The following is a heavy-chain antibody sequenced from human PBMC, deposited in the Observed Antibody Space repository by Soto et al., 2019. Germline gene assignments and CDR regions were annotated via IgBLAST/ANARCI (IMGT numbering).Heavy chain of an antibody. J-gene: IGHJ5*02. D-gene: IGHD3-10*01. CDR1: GGSISSGGYY. CDR3: ARGAGVKSGSNWFDP. CDR2: IYYSGST. V-gene: IGHV4-31*03. Sequence: SETLSLTCTVSGGSISSGGYYWSWIRQHPGKGLEWIGYIYYSGSTYYNPSLKSRVTISVDTSKNQFSLKLSSVTAADTAVYYCARGAGVKSGSNWFDPWGQGTLVTVSS.